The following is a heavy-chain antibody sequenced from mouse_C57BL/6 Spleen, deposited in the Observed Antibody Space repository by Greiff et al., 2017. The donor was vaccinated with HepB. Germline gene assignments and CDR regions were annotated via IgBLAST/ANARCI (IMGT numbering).Heavy chain of an antibody. J-gene: IGHJ2*01. CDR3: AKNAHYYGSSFDD. Sequence: VQLQQSGPGLVQPSQSLSLTCTVSGFSLTSYGVHWVRQSPGKGLEWLGVIWRGGSTDYNAAFMSRLSITKDNSKSHDLFKMNSLQADDTAIYYCAKNAHYYGSSFDDWGQGTTRTVAS. CDR2: IWRGGST. D-gene: IGHD1-1*01. V-gene: IGHV2-5*01. CDR1: GFSLTSYG.